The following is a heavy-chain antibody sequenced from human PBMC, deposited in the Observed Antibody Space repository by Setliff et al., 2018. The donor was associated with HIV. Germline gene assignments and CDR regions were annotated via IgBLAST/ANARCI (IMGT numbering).Heavy chain of an antibody. V-gene: IGHV3-74*01. J-gene: IGHJ4*02. CDR1: GFTFSSYW. CDR3: AKDLHVAAADY. D-gene: IGHD6-13*01. CDR2: INTDGSGI. Sequence: PGGSLRLSCAASGFTFSSYWMHWVRRVPGEGLVWVSRINTDGSGISYADSVKGRFTISRDNAKSTMYLQMNSLRVEDTAVYYCAKDLHVAAADYWGQGTLVTVSS.